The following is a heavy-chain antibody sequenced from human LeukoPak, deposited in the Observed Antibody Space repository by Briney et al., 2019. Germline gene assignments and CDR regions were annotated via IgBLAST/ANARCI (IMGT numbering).Heavy chain of an antibody. CDR2: IYYSGST. J-gene: IGHJ3*01. CDR3: ARDSTATTAFDV. CDR1: GGSISGSY. Sequence: PSETLSLTCTVPGGSISGSYWSWIREPPGKGPEWIGYIYYSGSTKYNPSLKSRVTISIDTSKNQFSLKLSSVTAADTAMYYCARDSTATTAFDVWGQGTMVTVSS. D-gene: IGHD1-1*01. V-gene: IGHV4-59*01.